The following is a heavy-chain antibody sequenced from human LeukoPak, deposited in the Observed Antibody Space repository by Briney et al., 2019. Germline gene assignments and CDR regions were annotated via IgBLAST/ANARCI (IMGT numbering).Heavy chain of an antibody. D-gene: IGHD3-10*01. Sequence: GGSLRLSCAASGFTFSSYGMHWVRQAPGKGLEWVAVISYDESFKYYSDSVKGRFTISRDNSKNTLYLQMNSLRAEDTAVYYCAKEPDTGDYYFDYWGQGTLVTVSS. V-gene: IGHV3-30*18. CDR2: ISYDESFK. CDR3: AKEPDTGDYYFDY. J-gene: IGHJ4*02. CDR1: GFTFSSYG.